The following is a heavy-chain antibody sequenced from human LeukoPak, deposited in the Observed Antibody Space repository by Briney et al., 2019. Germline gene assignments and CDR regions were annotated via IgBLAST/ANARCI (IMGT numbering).Heavy chain of an antibody. CDR3: ASIGYCSGGSCYEGDPAYYFDY. J-gene: IGHJ4*02. D-gene: IGHD2-15*01. CDR1: GFTFSSYG. CDR2: IWYDGSNK. Sequence: PGGSLRLSCAASGFTFSSYGMHWVRQAPGKGLEWVAVIWYDGSNKYYADSVKGRFTISRDNSKNTLYLQMNSLRAEDTAVYYCASIGYCSGGSCYEGDPAYYFDYWGQGTLVTVSS. V-gene: IGHV3-33*01.